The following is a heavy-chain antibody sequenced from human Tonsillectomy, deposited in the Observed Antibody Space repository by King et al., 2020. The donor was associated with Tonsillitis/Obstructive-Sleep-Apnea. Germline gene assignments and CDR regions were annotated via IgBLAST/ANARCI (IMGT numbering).Heavy chain of an antibody. Sequence: VQLVESGGGLVQPGGSLRLSCAASGFTFSSYEMNWVRQAPGKGLEWVSYISSSGSTIHYADSVKGRFTISRDNAKNSLYLQMNSLRAEDTAVYYCARGNSDLDFDYWGQGTLVTVSS. D-gene: IGHD4-23*01. J-gene: IGHJ4*02. CDR1: GFTFSSYE. V-gene: IGHV3-48*03. CDR3: ARGNSDLDFDY. CDR2: ISSSGSTI.